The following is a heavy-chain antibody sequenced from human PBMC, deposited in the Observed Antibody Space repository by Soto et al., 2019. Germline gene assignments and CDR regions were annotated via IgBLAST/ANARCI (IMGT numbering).Heavy chain of an antibody. CDR3: VKDLQILEWLPHGRDV. CDR2: IGSNGGST. CDR1: GFTFSSYA. V-gene: IGHV3-64D*06. J-gene: IGHJ6*02. Sequence: WGSLLLSCSSSGFTFSSYAMHWVRQAPGKGLEYVSAIGSNGGSTYYADSVKGRFTISRDNSKNTLYLQMSSLRAEDTAVYYCVKDLQILEWLPHGRDVWGQGTTVTVSS. D-gene: IGHD3-3*01.